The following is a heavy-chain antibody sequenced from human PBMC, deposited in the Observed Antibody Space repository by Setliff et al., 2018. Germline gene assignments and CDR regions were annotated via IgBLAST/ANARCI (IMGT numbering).Heavy chain of an antibody. D-gene: IGHD2-21*01. V-gene: IGHV3-7*03. CDR2: IKHDGSAR. J-gene: IGHJ4*02. Sequence: HPGGSLRLSCAASGFIFNNHWMSWVRQAPGKGLEWVANIKHDGSARNYVDSVKGRFTISRDNAKNSLDLQMNSLRAEDTAVYYCARDSPYCVNGVCRGYWGQGTQVTVSS. CDR3: ARDSPYCVNGVCRGY. CDR1: GFIFNNHW.